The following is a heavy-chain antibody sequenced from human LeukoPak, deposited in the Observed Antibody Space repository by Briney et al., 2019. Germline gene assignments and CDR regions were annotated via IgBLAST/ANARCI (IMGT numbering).Heavy chain of an antibody. Sequence: GGSLRLSCARSGFTFSSYRMHWVRQAPGKGLVWVSRISTDSSSTTYADSVKGRFPIYRDNAKGTLYLQMSSLRAEDTAVYYCTGHHQAYSRTYWGQGTLVTVSS. J-gene: IGHJ4*02. CDR1: GFTFSSYR. CDR2: ISTDSSST. CDR3: TGHHQAYSRTY. V-gene: IGHV3-74*01. D-gene: IGHD4-11*01.